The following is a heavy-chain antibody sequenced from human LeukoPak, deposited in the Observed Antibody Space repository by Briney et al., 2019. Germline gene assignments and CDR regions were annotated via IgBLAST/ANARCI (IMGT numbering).Heavy chain of an antibody. D-gene: IGHD6-13*01. CDR3: ARAEQLVQFDYYYYMDV. Sequence: PSETLSLTCAVSGGSISSSNWWTWVRQSPGKGLEWIGEIYNSGSSNYNPSLKSRVTISVDSSKNQFSLKLSSVTAADTAVYYCARAEQLVQFDYYYYMDVWGKGTTVTVSS. V-gene: IGHV4-4*02. CDR1: GGSISSSNW. J-gene: IGHJ6*03. CDR2: IYNSGSS.